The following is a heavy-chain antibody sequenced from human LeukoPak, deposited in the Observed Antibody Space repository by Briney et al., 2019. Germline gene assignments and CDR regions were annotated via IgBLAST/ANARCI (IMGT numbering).Heavy chain of an antibody. V-gene: IGHV1-18*01. CDR1: GYTFTSYG. Sequence: ASVKVSRKASGYTFTSYGISWVRQAPGQGLEGMGWISAYNGNTNYAQKLQRRLTMTTHTSTPTAYMELRSLRSDDTAVYYCARSHIVVVTASSPPDYWGQGTLVTVSS. D-gene: IGHD2-21*02. J-gene: IGHJ4*02. CDR2: ISAYNGNT. CDR3: ARSHIVVVTASSPPDY.